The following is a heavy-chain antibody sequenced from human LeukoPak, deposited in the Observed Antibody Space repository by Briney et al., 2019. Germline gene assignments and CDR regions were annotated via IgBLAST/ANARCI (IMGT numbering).Heavy chain of an antibody. CDR3: ARQEVGSYSSDY. V-gene: IGHV4-34*01. Sequence: SETLSLTCVVSGASFRDYYWAWIRQPPGKGLEWIGEIDHSGSTNFNPSLKSRVTISVDTSKNQFSLKLSSVTAADTAVYYCARQEVGSYSSDYWGQGTLVTVSS. D-gene: IGHD1-26*01. J-gene: IGHJ4*02. CDR2: IDHSGST. CDR1: GASFRDYY.